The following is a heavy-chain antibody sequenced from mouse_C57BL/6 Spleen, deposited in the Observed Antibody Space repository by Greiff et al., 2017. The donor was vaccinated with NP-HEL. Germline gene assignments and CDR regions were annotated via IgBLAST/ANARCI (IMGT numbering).Heavy chain of an antibody. Sequence: QVQLQQSGAELVRPGASVTLSCKASGYTFTDYEMHWVKQTPVHGLEWIGAIDPETGGTAYNQKFKGKAILTADKSSSTAYMELRSLTSEDSAVYYCTRLIYSNYPFSLNYWGQGTSVTVSS. D-gene: IGHD2-5*01. CDR2: IDPETGGT. CDR1: GYTFTDYE. V-gene: IGHV1-15*01. CDR3: TRLIYSNYPFSLNY. J-gene: IGHJ4*01.